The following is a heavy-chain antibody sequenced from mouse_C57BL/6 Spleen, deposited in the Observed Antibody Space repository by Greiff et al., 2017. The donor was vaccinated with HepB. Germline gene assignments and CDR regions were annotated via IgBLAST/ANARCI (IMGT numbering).Heavy chain of an antibody. D-gene: IGHD1-1*01. J-gene: IGHJ4*01. CDR2: IYWDDDK. V-gene: IGHV8-12*01. Sequence: QVTLKECGPGILQSSQTLSLTCSFSGFSLSTSGMGVSWIRQPSGKGLEWLAHIYWDDDKRYNPSLKSRLTSSKDTSRNQVFLKITSVDTADTATYYCARGNYGSSHYYAMDYWGQGTSVTVSS. CDR1: GFSLSTSGMG. CDR3: ARGNYGSSHYYAMDY.